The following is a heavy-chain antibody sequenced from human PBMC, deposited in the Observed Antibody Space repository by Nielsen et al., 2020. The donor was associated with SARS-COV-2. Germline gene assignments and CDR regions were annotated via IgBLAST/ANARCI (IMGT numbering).Heavy chain of an antibody. D-gene: IGHD1-7*01. CDR1: GYRSPRFW. J-gene: IGHJ4*02. CDR3: ATTDDGNFSWDF. Sequence: QVSCKGSGYRSPRFWIGWVRQMPEKGLEWMGIICFHDSEQFYNPSFPGQVTISADRSISTAYLQLDSLRASDIAMYYCATTDDGNFSWDFWGQGTLVTVS. V-gene: IGHV5-51*01. CDR2: ICFHDSEQ.